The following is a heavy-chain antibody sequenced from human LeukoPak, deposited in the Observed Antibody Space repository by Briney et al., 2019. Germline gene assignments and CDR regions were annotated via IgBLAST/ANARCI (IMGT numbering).Heavy chain of an antibody. CDR1: GFTFSSYG. V-gene: IGHV3-30*03. CDR3: ARAGSYYSHFDY. Sequence: PGGSLRLSCAASGFTFSSYGMHWVRQAPGKGLEWVAVISYDGSNKYYADSVKGRFTISRDNSKNTLYLQMNSLRAEDTAVYYCARAGSYYSHFDYWSQGSLVTVSS. J-gene: IGHJ4*02. CDR2: ISYDGSNK. D-gene: IGHD3-10*01.